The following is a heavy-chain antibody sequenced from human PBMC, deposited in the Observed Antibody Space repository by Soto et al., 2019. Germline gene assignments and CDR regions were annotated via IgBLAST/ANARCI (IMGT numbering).Heavy chain of an antibody. D-gene: IGHD3-3*01. CDR1: GFTFSSYS. Sequence: GGSLRLSCAASGFTFSSYSMNWVRQAPGKGLEWVSSISSSSSYIYYADSVKGRFTISRDNAKNSLYLQMNSLRAEDTAVYYCARGGYTIFGVVISFSPYYYYYMDVWGKGTTVTVSS. CDR3: ARGGYTIFGVVISFSPYYYYYMDV. V-gene: IGHV3-21*01. CDR2: ISSSSSYI. J-gene: IGHJ6*03.